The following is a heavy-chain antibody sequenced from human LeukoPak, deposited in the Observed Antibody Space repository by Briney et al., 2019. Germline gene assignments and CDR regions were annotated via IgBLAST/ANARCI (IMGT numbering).Heavy chain of an antibody. CDR1: GFTFSSYS. CDR3: ARDSSRTYGSGWDLIDY. J-gene: IGHJ4*02. Sequence: GGSLRLSCAASGFTFSSYSMNWVRQTSGKGLEWVSAISSDSNYIYYADSVKGRFTISRDNAQNSLYLQMNSLRAEDTAVYYCARDSSRTYGSGWDLIDYWGQGTLVTVSS. CDR2: ISSDSNYI. D-gene: IGHD6-19*01. V-gene: IGHV3-21*01.